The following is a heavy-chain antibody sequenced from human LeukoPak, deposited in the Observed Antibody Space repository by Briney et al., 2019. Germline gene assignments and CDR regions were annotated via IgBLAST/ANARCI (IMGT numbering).Heavy chain of an antibody. CDR3: ARDLGYSSGWSHDY. D-gene: IGHD6-19*01. Sequence: SVKVSCKASGGTFSSYAISWVRQAPGQGLEWMGRIIPILGIANYAQKLQGRVTITADKSTSTAYMELSSLRSEDTAVYYCARDLGYSSGWSHDYWGQGTLVTVSS. J-gene: IGHJ4*02. CDR1: GGTFSSYA. CDR2: IIPILGIA. V-gene: IGHV1-69*04.